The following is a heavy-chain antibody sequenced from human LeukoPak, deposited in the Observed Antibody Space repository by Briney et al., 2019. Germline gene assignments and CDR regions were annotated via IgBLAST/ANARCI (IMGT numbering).Heavy chain of an antibody. J-gene: IGHJ4*02. Sequence: HPGGSLRLSCAASGFTVSSNYMSWVRQAPGKGLEWVSVIYSGGSTYYADSVKGRFTISRDNSKNTLYLQMNSLRAEDTAVYYSARIITMVRGVPGDYCGQGTLVTVSS. V-gene: IGHV3-66*01. CDR3: ARIITMVRGVPGDY. D-gene: IGHD3-10*01. CDR2: IYSGGST. CDR1: GFTVSSNY.